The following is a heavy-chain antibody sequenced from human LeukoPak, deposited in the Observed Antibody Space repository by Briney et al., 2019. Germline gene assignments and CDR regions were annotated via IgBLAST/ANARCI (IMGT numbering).Heavy chain of an antibody. D-gene: IGHD4-11*01. V-gene: IGHV4-34*01. J-gene: IGHJ6*02. CDR2: INHRGST. Sequence: PSETLSLTCAVFGGSFSGQYWSWIRQPPGKGLEWIGEINHRGSTTYNPSLKSRVTISVDTSKSQFSLKVRSLTAADTAVYYCARDRYSNSFYYYYATDVWGQGTTVTVSS. CDR1: GGSFSGQY. CDR3: ARDRYSNSFYYYYATDV.